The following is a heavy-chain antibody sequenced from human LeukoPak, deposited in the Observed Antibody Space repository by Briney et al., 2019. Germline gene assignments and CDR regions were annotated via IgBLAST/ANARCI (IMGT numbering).Heavy chain of an antibody. CDR3: TTDPGDYTDY. J-gene: IGHJ4*02. CDR1: GFTFSNAW. Sequence: PGGSLRLSCAASGFTFSNAWMSWVRQAPGKGLEWVSRLKSKTDGGTADYAAPVKGRFSISRDGSKNTLYLQMNSLKTEDTAVYYCTTDPGDYTDYWGQGTLVTVSS. V-gene: IGHV3-15*01. D-gene: IGHD4-17*01. CDR2: LKSKTDGGTA.